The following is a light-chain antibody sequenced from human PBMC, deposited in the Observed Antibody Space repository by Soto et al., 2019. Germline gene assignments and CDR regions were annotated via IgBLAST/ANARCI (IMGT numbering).Light chain of an antibody. J-gene: IGLJ2*01. CDR1: RSDIGAYNF. V-gene: IGLV2-14*03. Sequence: QSVLTQPASVSGSPGQSITISCTGTRSDIGAYNFVSWYQQHPGEVPKLILYDVNVRPSGVSNRFSGSKSGNTASLTISGLQAEDEADYYCTSWTTSTTMIFSGGTKLTVL. CDR3: TSWTTSTTMI. CDR2: DVN.